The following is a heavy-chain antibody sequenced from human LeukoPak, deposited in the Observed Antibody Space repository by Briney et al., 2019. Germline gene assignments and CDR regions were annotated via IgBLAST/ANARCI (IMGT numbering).Heavy chain of an antibody. CDR3: ARAPTGRYSYGYFDY. CDR1: GGSISSYY. J-gene: IGHJ4*02. Sequence: PSETLSLTCTVSGGSISSYYWSWIRQPPGKGLEWIGYIYYSGSTNYNPSLKSRVTISVDTSKSQFSLKLCSVTAADTAVYYCARAPTGRYSYGYFDYWGQGTLVTVSS. D-gene: IGHD5-18*01. V-gene: IGHV4-59*01. CDR2: IYYSGST.